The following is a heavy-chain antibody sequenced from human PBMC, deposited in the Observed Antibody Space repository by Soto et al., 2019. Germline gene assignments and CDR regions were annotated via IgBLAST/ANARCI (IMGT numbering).Heavy chain of an antibody. V-gene: IGHV5-51*01. CDR1: GYRFTSYW. CDR2: IYPGDSDT. J-gene: IGHJ3*02. D-gene: IGHD3-22*01. CDR3: ASNLYYYDSSGRPHDAFDI. Sequence: GESLKISCKGSGYRFTSYWIGCVRPMPGKGLEWMGIIYPGDSDTRYSPSFQGQVTISADKSISTAYLQWSGLKASDTAMYYCASNLYYYDSSGRPHDAFDIWGQGTMVTV.